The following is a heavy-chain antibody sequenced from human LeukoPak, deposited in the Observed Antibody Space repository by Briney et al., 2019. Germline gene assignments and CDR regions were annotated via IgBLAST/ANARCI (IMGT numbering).Heavy chain of an antibody. CDR1: GFTFSSYS. CDR3: ARDCSSTSCYLYYYYYYMDV. D-gene: IGHD2-2*01. V-gene: IGHV3-48*01. CDR2: ISSSSSTI. Sequence: HPGGSLRLSCAASGFTFSSYSMNWVRQAPGKGLEWVSYISSSSSTIYYADSVKGRFTISRDNAKNSLYLQMNSLRAEDTAVYYCARDCSSTSCYLYYYYYYMDVWGKGTTVTVSS. J-gene: IGHJ6*03.